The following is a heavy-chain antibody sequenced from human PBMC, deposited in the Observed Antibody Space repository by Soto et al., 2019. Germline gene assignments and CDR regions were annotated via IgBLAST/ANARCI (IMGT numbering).Heavy chain of an antibody. D-gene: IGHD3-10*01. CDR2: IYYSGST. V-gene: IGHV4-59*12. J-gene: IGHJ4*02. CDR3: ARDGSGSYYSYYYFDY. CDR1: GGSISSYY. Sequence: SETLSLTCAVSGGSISSYYWSWIRQPPGKGLEWIGYIYYSGSTNYNPSLKSRVTISVDTSKNQFSLKLSSVTAADTAVYYCARDGSGSYYSYYYFDYWGQGTLVTVPS.